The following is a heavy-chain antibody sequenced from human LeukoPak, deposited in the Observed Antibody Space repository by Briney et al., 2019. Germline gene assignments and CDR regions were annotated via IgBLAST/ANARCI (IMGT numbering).Heavy chain of an antibody. CDR3: ARHSAGAAAGTFDY. J-gene: IGHJ4*02. D-gene: IGHD6-13*01. V-gene: IGHV4-59*08. CDR1: GDSISSYY. CDR2: IYYSGST. Sequence: SETLSLTCTVSGDSISSYYWSWIRQPPGKGLEWIGYIYYSGSTNYNPSLKSRVTISVDTSKNQFSLKLSSVTAADTAVYYCARHSAGAAAGTFDYWGQGTLVTVSS.